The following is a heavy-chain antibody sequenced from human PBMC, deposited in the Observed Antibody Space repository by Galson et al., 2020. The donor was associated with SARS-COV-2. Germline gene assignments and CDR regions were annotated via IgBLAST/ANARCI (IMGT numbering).Heavy chain of an antibody. Sequence: GGSLRLSCAASGFTFSSYAMHWVRQAPGKVLEWVAVISYDGSNKYYADSVKGRFTISRDNSKNTLYLQMNSLRAEDTAVYYCARAQGGSYYYGMDVWGQGTTVTVSS. D-gene: IGHD3-16*01. CDR3: ARAQGGSYYYGMDV. CDR1: GFTFSSYA. CDR2: ISYDGSNK. V-gene: IGHV3-30*04. J-gene: IGHJ6*02.